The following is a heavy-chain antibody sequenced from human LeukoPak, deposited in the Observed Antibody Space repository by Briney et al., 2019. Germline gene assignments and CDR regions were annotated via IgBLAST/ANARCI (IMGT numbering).Heavy chain of an antibody. Sequence: PSETLSLTCAVYGGSFSGYYWSWIRQPPGKGLEWIGEINHSGSTNYNPSLKSRVTISVDTSKNQFSLKLSSVTAADTAVYYCGGEDMWFGNFSGFDPWGQGIVVTVSS. CDR2: INHSGST. V-gene: IGHV4-34*01. CDR3: GGEDMWFGNFSGFDP. CDR1: GGSFSGYY. D-gene: IGHD3-10*01. J-gene: IGHJ5*02.